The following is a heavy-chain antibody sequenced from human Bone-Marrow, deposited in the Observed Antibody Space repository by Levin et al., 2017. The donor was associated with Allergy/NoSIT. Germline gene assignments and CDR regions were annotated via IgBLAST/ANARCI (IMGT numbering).Heavy chain of an antibody. CDR1: GGSISSGTYY. D-gene: IGHD2-15*01. CDR2: VFHTGST. V-gene: IGHV4-31*03. J-gene: IGHJ5*02. Sequence: PSETLSLTCTVSGGSISSGTYYWNWVRQHPEKGLEWIGHVFHTGSTSYNPSLTSRVTISVDTSENRFSLNLSSVTAADTAVYYCSRGGAVAANWFDPRGQGTLVTVSS. CDR3: SRGGAVAANWFDP.